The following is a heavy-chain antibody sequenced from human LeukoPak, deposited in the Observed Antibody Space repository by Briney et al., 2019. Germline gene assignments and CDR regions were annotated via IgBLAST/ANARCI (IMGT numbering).Heavy chain of an antibody. V-gene: IGHV4-59*05. CDR1: GGSISSYY. D-gene: IGHD1-26*01. J-gene: IGHJ4*02. CDR2: IYYSGST. CDR3: ARLRGGSYPYYFDY. Sequence: SETLSLTCTVSGGSISSYYWSWIRQPAGKGLEWIGSIYYSGSTYSNPSLKSRVTISLDTSKNQFSLKLSSVTAADTAVYYCARLRGGSYPYYFDYWGQGTLVTVSS.